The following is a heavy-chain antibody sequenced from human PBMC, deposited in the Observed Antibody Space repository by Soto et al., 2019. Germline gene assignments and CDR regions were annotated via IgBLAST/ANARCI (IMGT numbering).Heavy chain of an antibody. J-gene: IGHJ4*02. D-gene: IGHD2-15*01. V-gene: IGHV3-23*01. CDR1: GFTFSSFD. Sequence: GGSLRLSCAASGFTFSSFDMSWVRQAPGQGLEWVSAISGSGGGTYYADSVKGRFTISRDNSKNMLFLQMNSLGVEDAAVYYCARDRQPDGICTFDFWGRGAQVTVSS. CDR2: ISGSGGGT. CDR3: ARDRQPDGICTFDF.